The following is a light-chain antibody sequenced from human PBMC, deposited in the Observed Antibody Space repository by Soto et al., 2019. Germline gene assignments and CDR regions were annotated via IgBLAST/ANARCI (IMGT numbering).Light chain of an antibody. CDR1: SSNIGAGYD. Sequence: QSVLTQPPSVSGAPGQRVTISCTGSSSNIGAGYDVHWYQQLPGTAPKLLIYGNSNRPSGVPDRFSGSKSGTSASLAITGLQAEEEADYYCQSYDSSVSKVVFGGGTKLTVL. CDR3: QSYDSSVSKVV. J-gene: IGLJ2*01. V-gene: IGLV1-40*01. CDR2: GNS.